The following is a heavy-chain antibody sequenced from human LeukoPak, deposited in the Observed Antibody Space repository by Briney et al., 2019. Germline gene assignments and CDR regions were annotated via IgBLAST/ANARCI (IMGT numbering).Heavy chain of an antibody. CDR1: AFTFSSYG. V-gene: IGHV3-30*18. J-gene: IGHJ4*02. Sequence: GGSLRLSCAASAFTFSSYGMHWVRQAPGKGLEWVAVISYDGSNKYYADSVKGRFTISRDNSKNTLYLQMNSLRAEDTAVYYCAKDLAAGLDYWGQGTLVTVSS. D-gene: IGHD6-13*01. CDR2: ISYDGSNK. CDR3: AKDLAAGLDY.